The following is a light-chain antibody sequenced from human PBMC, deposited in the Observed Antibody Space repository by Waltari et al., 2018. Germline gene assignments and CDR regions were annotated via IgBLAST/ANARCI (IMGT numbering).Light chain of an antibody. J-gene: IGKJ1*01. V-gene: IGKV1-5*03. Sequence: DIQMTQSPSSLPASIGDRVTITCRASQNIISWVAWYQQKPGEAPKLLMYKASILETGVPSRFRGSGFGTHFSLTIDSLQPDDFGVYYCQHYDGSSWTFGPGTRVEVK. CDR1: QNIISW. CDR3: QHYDGSSWT. CDR2: KAS.